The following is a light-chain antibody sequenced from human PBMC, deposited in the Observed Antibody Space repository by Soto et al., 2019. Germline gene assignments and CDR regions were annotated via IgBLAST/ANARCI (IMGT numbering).Light chain of an antibody. V-gene: IGKV3-11*01. Sequence: EIVLTQSPATLSSSPGERATLSCRASQSLSSYLAWFQQKPGQAPRLLIYDASNRATGIPARFSGSGSGTDFTLTISSIVPEDFAVYYCQQHSNWPRTFGQGTKVEIK. J-gene: IGKJ1*01. CDR3: QQHSNWPRT. CDR2: DAS. CDR1: QSLSSY.